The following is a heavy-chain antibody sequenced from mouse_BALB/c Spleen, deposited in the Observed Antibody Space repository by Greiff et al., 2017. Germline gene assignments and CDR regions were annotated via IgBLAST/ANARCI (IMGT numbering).Heavy chain of an antibody. CDR3: ARQDDYDGGYYFDY. CDR2: ISSGGSYT. J-gene: IGHJ2*01. Sequence: EVQRVESGGGLVKPGGSLKLSCAASGFTFSSYAMSWVRQTPEKRLEWVATISSGGSYTYYPDSVKGQFTISRDNAKNTLYLQMSSLRSEDTAMYYCARQDDYDGGYYFDYWGQGTTLTVSS. V-gene: IGHV5-9-3*01. D-gene: IGHD2-4*01. CDR1: GFTFSSYA.